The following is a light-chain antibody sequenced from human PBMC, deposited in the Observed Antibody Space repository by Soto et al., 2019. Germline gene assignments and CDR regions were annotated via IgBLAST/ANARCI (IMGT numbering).Light chain of an antibody. CDR1: QGIRND. CDR2: GAS. V-gene: IGKV1-6*01. Sequence: AVQMTQSPSSLSASVGDRVTITCRASQGIRNDLGWFQQKPGKAPKLLIYGASSLQSGVPSRFSGSGSGTDFTLTISSLQPEDFATYYCLQDYNSPYTFGQGTRLEIK. J-gene: IGKJ2*01. CDR3: LQDYNSPYT.